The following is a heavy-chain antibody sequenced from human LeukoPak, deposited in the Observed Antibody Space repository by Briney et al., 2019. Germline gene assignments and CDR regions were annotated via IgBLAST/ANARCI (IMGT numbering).Heavy chain of an antibody. D-gene: IGHD2-2*01. CDR1: GYTFTNYY. J-gene: IGHJ3*02. CDR3: ARTRVVPAAPPDAFDI. Sequence: ASVKVSCKASGYTFTNYYMYWVRQAPGQGLEWMGIINPSGGSTSYAQKFQGRVTMTRDTSTSTVYMELRSLRSEDTAVYYCARTRVVPAAPPDAFDIWGQGTMVTVSS. V-gene: IGHV1-46*01. CDR2: INPSGGST.